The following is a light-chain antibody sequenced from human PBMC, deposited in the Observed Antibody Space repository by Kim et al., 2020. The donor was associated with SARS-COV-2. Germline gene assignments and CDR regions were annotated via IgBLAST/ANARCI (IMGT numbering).Light chain of an antibody. CDR3: NSRDSSGNHWV. CDR1: SLRRSY. CDR2: GKN. J-gene: IGLJ3*02. V-gene: IGLV3-19*01. Sequence: ALEQTVCITCQGDSLRRSYASWYQQKPGQAPVLVIYGKNTRPSGTPDRFSGSSSGNTASLTITGAQAEDEADYYCNSRDSSGNHWVFGGGTQLTVL.